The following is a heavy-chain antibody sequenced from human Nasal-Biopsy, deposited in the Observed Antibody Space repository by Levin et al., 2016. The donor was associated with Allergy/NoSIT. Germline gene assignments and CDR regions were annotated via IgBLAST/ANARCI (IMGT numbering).Heavy chain of an antibody. D-gene: IGHD2-15*01. CDR2: INGDGSST. CDR3: TRVGRRDCSSGSCYSSPDY. CDR1: GFTFIAYW. J-gene: IGHJ4*02. V-gene: IGHV3-74*01. Sequence: GESLKISCAASGFTFIAYWMYWVRQAPGKGLVWVSRINGDGSSTNYADSVKGRFTVSRDNAKNTLYLQMNSLRAEDTAVYYCTRVGRRDCSSGSCYSSPDYWGQGTLVTVSS.